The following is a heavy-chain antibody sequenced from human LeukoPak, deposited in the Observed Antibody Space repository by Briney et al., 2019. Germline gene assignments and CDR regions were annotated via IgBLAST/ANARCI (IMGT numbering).Heavy chain of an antibody. J-gene: IGHJ4*02. CDR2: ISYDGSNK. CDR3: ARGATYYYDSSGYYFFDY. D-gene: IGHD3-22*01. V-gene: IGHV3-30*03. CDR1: GFTFSSYG. Sequence: PGGSLRLSCAASGFTFSSYGMHWVRQAPGKGLEWVAVISYDGSNKYYADSVKGRFTISRDNSKNTLYLQMNSLRAEDTAVYYCARGATYYYDSSGYYFFDYWGQGTLVTASS.